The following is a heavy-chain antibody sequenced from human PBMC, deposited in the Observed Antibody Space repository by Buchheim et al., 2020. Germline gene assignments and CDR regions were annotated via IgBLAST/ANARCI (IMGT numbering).Heavy chain of an antibody. J-gene: IGHJ2*01. Sequence: QVQLQESGPGLVKPSQTLSLTCTVSGGSISSGDYYWSWIRQPPGKGLEWIGYIYYSGSTHYNPSLKSRVTISVDMSKNQFSLKLSSVTAADTAVYYCARGPGYGESNVWYFDLWGRGTL. CDR2: IYYSGST. V-gene: IGHV4-30-4*01. D-gene: IGHD4-17*01. CDR1: GGSISSGDYY. CDR3: ARGPGYGESNVWYFDL.